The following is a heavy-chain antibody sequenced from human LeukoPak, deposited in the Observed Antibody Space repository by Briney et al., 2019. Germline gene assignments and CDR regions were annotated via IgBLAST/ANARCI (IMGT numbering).Heavy chain of an antibody. V-gene: IGHV4-59*01. D-gene: IGHD6-19*01. Sequence: PSETLSLTCTVSGGSISPYYWSWIRQPPGKGLEWIGYIYYSGSTNYNPSLKSRVTIPLDTSKNQFSLKLGSVTAADTAVYYCARGRRSSGRHDAFDIWGQGTMVTVSS. CDR2: IYYSGST. CDR1: GGSISPYY. J-gene: IGHJ3*02. CDR3: ARGRRSSGRHDAFDI.